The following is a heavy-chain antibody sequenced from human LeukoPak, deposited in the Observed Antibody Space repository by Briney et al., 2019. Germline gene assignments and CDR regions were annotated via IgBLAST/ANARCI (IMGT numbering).Heavy chain of an antibody. J-gene: IGHJ5*02. CDR1: GFTFSSYA. CDR3: AKDLDDSSGYFWANWFDP. CDR2: ISGSGGST. D-gene: IGHD3-22*01. V-gene: IGHV3-23*01. Sequence: PGGPLRLSCAASGFTFSSYAMSWVRQAPGKGLEWVSAISGSGGSTYYADSVKGRFAISRDNSKNTLYLQMNSLRAEDTAVYYCAKDLDDSSGYFWANWFDPWGQGTLVTVSS.